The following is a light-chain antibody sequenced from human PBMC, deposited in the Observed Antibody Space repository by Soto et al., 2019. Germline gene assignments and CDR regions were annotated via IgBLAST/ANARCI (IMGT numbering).Light chain of an antibody. CDR3: QQRSNWPLT. CDR1: QSVSSY. J-gene: IGKJ4*01. CDR2: DAS. Sequence: EIVLTRSPATLSLSPGESATLSCRASQSVSSYLAWYQQKPGQAPRLLIYDASNRATGIPARFSGSGSGTDVTLTISSLEPEDFAVYYCQQRSNWPLTFGGGTKVEIK. V-gene: IGKV3-11*01.